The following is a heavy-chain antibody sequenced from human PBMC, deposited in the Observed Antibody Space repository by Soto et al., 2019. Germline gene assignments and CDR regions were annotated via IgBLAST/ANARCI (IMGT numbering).Heavy chain of an antibody. V-gene: IGHV2-5*02. D-gene: IGHD3-10*01. J-gene: IGHJ4*02. CDR1: GFSLSTSGVG. Sequence: QITLKESGPTLVKPTQTLTLTCTFSGFSLSTSGVGVGWIRQPPGKALEWLAVIYWDDSKTYSPSLKSRLTITKDTSRDQVVLTMTNMDPVDTATYYCVHKGSGSRAIDYWGQGALVTVSS. CDR3: VHKGSGSRAIDY. CDR2: IYWDDSK.